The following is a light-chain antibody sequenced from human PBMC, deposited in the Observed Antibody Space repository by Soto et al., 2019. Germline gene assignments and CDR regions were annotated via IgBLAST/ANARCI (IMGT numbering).Light chain of an antibody. CDR3: QSYDSTLSGYV. J-gene: IGLJ1*01. CDR2: EGS. CDR1: SSDVGSYNL. Sequence: QSALTQPASVSGSPGQSITISCTGTSSDVGSYNLVSWYQQHPGKAPKLMIYEGSKRPSGVSNRFSGSKSGNTASLTISGLQAEDEADYYCQSYDSTLSGYVFGTGTKLTVL. V-gene: IGLV2-23*01.